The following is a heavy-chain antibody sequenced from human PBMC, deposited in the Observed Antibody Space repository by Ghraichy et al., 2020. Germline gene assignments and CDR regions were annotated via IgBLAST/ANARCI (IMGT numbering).Heavy chain of an antibody. CDR2: INPSEDAT. V-gene: IGHV1-46*01. CDR3: ARNRPYGPFLEDAFEI. Sequence: KINPSEDATTYAPKFQGRITMTSDTSTSTAYMELTSLRSEDTAMYYCARNRPYGPFLEDAFEIWGQGTVVTVSS. J-gene: IGHJ3*02. D-gene: IGHD3-10*01.